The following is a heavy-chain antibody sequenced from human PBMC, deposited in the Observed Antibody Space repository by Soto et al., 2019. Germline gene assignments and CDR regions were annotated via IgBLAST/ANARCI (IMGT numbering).Heavy chain of an antibody. CDR1: GGSISSGGYY. Sequence: PSETLSLTCTVPGGSISSGGYYWSWIRQHPGKGLEWIGYIYYSGSTYYNPSLKSRVTISADTSKNQFSLKLSSVTAADTAVYYCARGRGDYLNWFDPWGQGTLVTVSS. CDR2: IYYSGST. D-gene: IGHD4-17*01. CDR3: ARGRGDYLNWFDP. V-gene: IGHV4-31*03. J-gene: IGHJ5*02.